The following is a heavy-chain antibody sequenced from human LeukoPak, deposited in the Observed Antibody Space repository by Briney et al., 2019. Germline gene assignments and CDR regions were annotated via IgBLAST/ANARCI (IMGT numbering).Heavy chain of an antibody. CDR1: GYTFTGYY. J-gene: IGHJ5*02. CDR2: INPNSGGT. CDR3: ARELELRVANWFDP. V-gene: IGHV1-2*02. Sequence: GASVKVSCKASGYTFTGYYMHWVRQAPGQGLEWMGWINPNSGGTNYAQKFQGRVTMTRDTSISTAYMELSRLRSDDTAVYYCARELELRVANWFDPWGQGTLVTVSS. D-gene: IGHD1-7*01.